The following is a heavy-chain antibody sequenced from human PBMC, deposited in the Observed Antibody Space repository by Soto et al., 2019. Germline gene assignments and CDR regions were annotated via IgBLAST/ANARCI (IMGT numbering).Heavy chain of an antibody. CDR3: ARGKGMEENYFYYGLDI. CDR2: LNGGTGQT. V-gene: IGHV1-3*01. CDR1: GYTFSTYA. J-gene: IGHJ6*02. D-gene: IGHD1-1*01. Sequence: GASEKVSCKASGYTFSTYAMHWVRQAPGQSLEWMGWLNGGTGQTRYSQKFQDRVIITRDTSASTGYMELSSLTSEGTAVYYCARGKGMEENYFYYGLDIWGQGTTVTVSS.